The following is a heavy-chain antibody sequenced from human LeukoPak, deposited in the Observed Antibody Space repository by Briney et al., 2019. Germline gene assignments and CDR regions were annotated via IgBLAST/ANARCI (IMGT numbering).Heavy chain of an antibody. Sequence: SETLSLTCAISGASIASGSYHWDWIRQPAGSRPEYIGRISAGGRTNYNPSPKSRLTISMDTSKNHVSLRLSSVTAAGTAVYYCTRGGHDYGGSFDTWGQGILVTVSS. CDR2: ISAGGRT. CDR1: GASIASGSYH. CDR3: TRGGHDYGGSFDT. D-gene: IGHD4-23*01. J-gene: IGHJ5*02. V-gene: IGHV4-61*02.